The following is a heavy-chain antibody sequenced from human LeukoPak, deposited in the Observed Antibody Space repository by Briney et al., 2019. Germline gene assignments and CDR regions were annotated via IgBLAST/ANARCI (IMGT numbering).Heavy chain of an antibody. CDR1: GYTFTNYY. D-gene: IGHD2-2*01. V-gene: IGHV1-46*01. Sequence: ASVKVSCKASGYTFTNYYMHWMRQAPGRGLDWMGIVHPSGGTTTYAQKFQGRLTVTRDTSTSTVYMELSSLRSEDTAVYYCAREIPASYYFDYWGQGSLVTVSS. CDR3: AREIPASYYFDY. CDR2: VHPSGGTT. J-gene: IGHJ4*02.